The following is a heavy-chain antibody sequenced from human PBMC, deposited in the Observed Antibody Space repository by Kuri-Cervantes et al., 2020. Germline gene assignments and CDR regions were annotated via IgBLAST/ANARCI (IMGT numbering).Heavy chain of an antibody. J-gene: IGHJ6*02. CDR3: ARAPGYYNALDV. Sequence: SETLSLTCTVSGGSISSSSYYWGWIRQPPGKGLEWIGYIYYSGSTYYNPSLKSRVTISVDGSKNHFSLRLTSVTAADTAVYYCARAPGYYNALDVWGQGTMVTVSS. CDR2: IYYSGST. V-gene: IGHV4-39*07. CDR1: GGSISSSSYY. D-gene: IGHD3-10*01.